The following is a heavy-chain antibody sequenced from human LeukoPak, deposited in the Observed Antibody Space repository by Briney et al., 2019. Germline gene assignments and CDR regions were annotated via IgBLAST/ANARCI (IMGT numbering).Heavy chain of an antibody. Sequence: GGSLRLSCGASGFTFSNYWMTWVRQAPGKGLEWVANIKRDGSQKNYVHSVKGRFTISRDNAKNTLYLQMNSLRAEDAAIYYCARVIRLGIGKYYFDYWGQGTLVTVSS. CDR2: IKRDGSQK. D-gene: IGHD7-27*01. CDR3: ARVIRLGIGKYYFDY. CDR1: GFTFSNYW. V-gene: IGHV3-7*05. J-gene: IGHJ4*02.